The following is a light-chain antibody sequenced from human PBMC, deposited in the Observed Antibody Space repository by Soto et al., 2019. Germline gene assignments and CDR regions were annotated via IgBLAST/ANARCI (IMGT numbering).Light chain of an antibody. Sequence: AIRMTQSPSSFSASTGDRVTITCRASKGISSYLAWYQQKPGKAPKLLIYAASTLQSGVPSRFSGRGSGTDFTLTISCLQSEDFATYYCQQDYSYPPWTFGQGTKVEIK. CDR1: KGISSY. CDR3: QQDYSYPPWT. J-gene: IGKJ1*01. V-gene: IGKV1-8*01. CDR2: AAS.